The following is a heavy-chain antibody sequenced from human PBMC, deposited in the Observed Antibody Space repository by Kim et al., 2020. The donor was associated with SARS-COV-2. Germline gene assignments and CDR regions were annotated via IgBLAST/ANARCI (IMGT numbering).Heavy chain of an antibody. D-gene: IGHD3-9*01. CDR3: ARQTDVLRYFDWLLTP. Sequence: SETLSLTCTVSGGSISSSSYYWGWIRQPPGKGLEWIGSIYYSGSTYYSPSLKSRVTISVDTSKNQFSLKLSSVTAADTAVYYCARQTDVLRYFDWLLTPWGQGTLVTVSS. V-gene: IGHV4-39*01. CDR1: GGSISSSSYY. CDR2: IYYSGST. J-gene: IGHJ5*02.